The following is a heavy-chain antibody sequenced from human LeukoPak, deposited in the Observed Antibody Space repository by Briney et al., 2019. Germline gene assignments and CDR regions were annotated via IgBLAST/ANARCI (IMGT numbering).Heavy chain of an antibody. Sequence: PGRSLRLSCAASGFTFSSYAMSWVRQAPGKGLEWVSAISGSGGSTYYADSVKGRFTISRDNSKNTLYLQMNSLRAEDTAVYYCAKPGIAAAGTLSAWFDPWGQGALVTVSS. CDR2: ISGSGGST. V-gene: IGHV3-23*01. D-gene: IGHD6-13*01. CDR1: GFTFSSYA. J-gene: IGHJ5*02. CDR3: AKPGIAAAGTLSAWFDP.